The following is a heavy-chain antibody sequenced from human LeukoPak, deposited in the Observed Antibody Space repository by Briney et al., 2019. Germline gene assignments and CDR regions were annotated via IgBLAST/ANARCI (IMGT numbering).Heavy chain of an antibody. CDR2: IIPIFGTA. D-gene: IGHD2-2*01. CDR1: GGTFSSYA. V-gene: IGHV1-69*05. Sequence: ASVEVSCKXSGGTFSSYAISWVRQAPGQGLEWMGRIIPIFGTANYAQKFQGRVTITTDESTSTAYMELSSLRSEDTAVYYCARVVPAATSTWYFDYWGQGTLVTVSS. J-gene: IGHJ4*02. CDR3: ARVVPAATSTWYFDY.